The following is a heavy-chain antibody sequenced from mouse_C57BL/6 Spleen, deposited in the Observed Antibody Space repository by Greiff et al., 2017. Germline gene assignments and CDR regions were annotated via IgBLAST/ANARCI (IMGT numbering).Heavy chain of an antibody. D-gene: IGHD2-12*01. V-gene: IGHV3-6*01. J-gene: IGHJ4*01. Sequence: EVQLVESGPGLVKPSQSLSLTCSVTGYSITSGYYWNWIRQFPGNKLEWMGYISYDGSNNYNPSLKNRISITRDTSKNQFFLKLNSVTTEDTATYYCARGNYYSQTLYYAMDYWGQGTSVTVSS. CDR2: ISYDGSN. CDR1: GYSITSGYY. CDR3: ARGNYYSQTLYYAMDY.